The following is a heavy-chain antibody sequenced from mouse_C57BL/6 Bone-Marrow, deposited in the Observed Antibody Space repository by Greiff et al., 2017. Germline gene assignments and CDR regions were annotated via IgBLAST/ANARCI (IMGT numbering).Heavy chain of an antibody. CDR3: ARGGNGNYYVDY. J-gene: IGHJ2*01. CDR1: GYTFTDYY. V-gene: IGHV1-26*01. Sequence: EVQLQQSGPELVKPGASVKISCKASGYTFTDYYMNWVKQSHGKSLEWIGDINPNNGGTSYNQKFKGKATLTVDKSSSTAYMELRSLTSEDSAVYYCARGGNGNYYVDYWGQGTTLTVSS. CDR2: INPNNGGT. D-gene: IGHD2-1*01.